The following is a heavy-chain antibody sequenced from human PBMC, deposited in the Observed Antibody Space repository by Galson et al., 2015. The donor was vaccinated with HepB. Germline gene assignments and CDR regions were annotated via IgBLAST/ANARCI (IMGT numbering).Heavy chain of an antibody. CDR3: TPKHLPPPPDS. Sequence: SLRLSCAASGFIFNNACMIWVRQAPGKGLEWVGRIKRKTDGGTTDYAAPMIGRFTITRDDSENTLHLKMNSPKTADTAVYYCTPKHLPPPPDSWCQGTLFTLSS. V-gene: IGHV3-15*01. J-gene: IGHJ4*02. CDR2: IKRKTDGGTT. CDR1: GFIFNNAC.